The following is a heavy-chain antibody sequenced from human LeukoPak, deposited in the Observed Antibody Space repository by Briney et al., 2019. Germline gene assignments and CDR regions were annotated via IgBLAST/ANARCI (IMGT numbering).Heavy chain of an antibody. J-gene: IGHJ4*02. Sequence: SETLSPTCTVSGGSISSSSYYWGWIRQPPGKGLEWIGSIYYSGSTYYNPSLKSRVTISVDTSKNQFSLKLSSVTAADTAVYYCARVQDYSNYVAYWGQGTLVTVSS. D-gene: IGHD4-11*01. CDR1: GGSISSSSYY. CDR3: ARVQDYSNYVAY. CDR2: IYYSGST. V-gene: IGHV4-39*07.